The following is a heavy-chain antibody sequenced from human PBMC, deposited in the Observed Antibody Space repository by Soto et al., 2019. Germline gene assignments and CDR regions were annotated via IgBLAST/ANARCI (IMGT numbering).Heavy chain of an antibody. CDR2: IYYSGST. D-gene: IGHD3-9*01. Sequence: SETLSLTCTVSGGSISSSSYYWGWIRQPPGKGLEWIGSIYYSGSTYYNPSLKSRVTISVDTSKNQFSLKLSSVTAADTAVYYCARQVGYFDCDYWGQGTLVTVSS. CDR3: ARQVGYFDCDY. CDR1: GGSISSSSYY. J-gene: IGHJ4*02. V-gene: IGHV4-39*01.